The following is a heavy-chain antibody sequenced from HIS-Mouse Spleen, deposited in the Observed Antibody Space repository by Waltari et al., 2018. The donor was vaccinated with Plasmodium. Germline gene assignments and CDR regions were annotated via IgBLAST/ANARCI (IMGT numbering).Heavy chain of an antibody. CDR3: ASSGSGSYYY. D-gene: IGHD3-10*01. CDR1: GGSFSGYY. V-gene: IGHV4-34*01. CDR2: INHSGST. J-gene: IGHJ4*02. Sequence: QVQLQQWGAGLLQHSETLSITCAVYGGSFSGYYWSWIRQPPGQGLEWIGEINHSGSTNYNPSLKSRVTISVDTSKNQFSLKLSSVTAADTAVYYCASSGSGSYYYWGQGTLVTVSS.